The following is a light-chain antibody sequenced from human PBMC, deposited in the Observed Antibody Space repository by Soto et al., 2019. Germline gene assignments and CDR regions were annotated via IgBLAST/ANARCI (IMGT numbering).Light chain of an antibody. Sequence: EIVLTQSPGTLSLSPGERATLSCRASQSVSSSYLAWYQQKPGQAPRLLIYGPSSMATGIPDSFSGSGSGTDFTLTISRLEPEDFAVYYCQQYGSSPWTFGQGTKVEIK. CDR2: GPS. CDR3: QQYGSSPWT. V-gene: IGKV3-20*01. CDR1: QSVSSSY. J-gene: IGKJ1*01.